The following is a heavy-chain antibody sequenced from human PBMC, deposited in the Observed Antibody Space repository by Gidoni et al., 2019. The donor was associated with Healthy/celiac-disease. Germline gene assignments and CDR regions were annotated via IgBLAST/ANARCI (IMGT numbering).Heavy chain of an antibody. V-gene: IGHV3-66*02. D-gene: IGHD5-12*01. CDR1: GFTVSSNY. CDR3: ARDHRDGYNFLGMDV. Sequence: EVQLVESGGGLVQPGGSLRLSCAASGFTVSSNYMSWVRQAPGKGLEGVSVIYSGGSTYYADSVKGRFTISRDNSKNTLYLQMNSLRAEDTAVYYCARDHRDGYNFLGMDVWGQGTTVTVSS. J-gene: IGHJ6*02. CDR2: IYSGGST.